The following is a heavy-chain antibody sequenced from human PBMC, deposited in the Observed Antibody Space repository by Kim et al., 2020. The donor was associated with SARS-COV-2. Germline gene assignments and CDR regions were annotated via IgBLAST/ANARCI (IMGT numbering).Heavy chain of an antibody. CDR2: IYYSGST. J-gene: IGHJ5*02. V-gene: IGHV4-31*03. CDR1: GGSISSGGYY. Sequence: SETLSLTCTVSGGSISSGGYYWSWIRQDPGKGLEWIGYIYYSGSTYYNPSLKSRVTISVATSKNQFSLKLSSVTAADTAVYYWAREGGKFFGVVTWPYWFDPWGQGTLVTVSS. D-gene: IGHD3-3*01. CDR3: AREGGKFFGVVTWPYWFDP.